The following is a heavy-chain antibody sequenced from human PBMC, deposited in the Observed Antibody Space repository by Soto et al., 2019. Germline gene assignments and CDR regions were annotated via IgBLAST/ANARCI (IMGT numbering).Heavy chain of an antibody. CDR2: IYHSGST. CDR1: GGSISSGGYS. CDR3: ARGSYYGAFDI. D-gene: IGHD1-26*01. Sequence: SETLSLTCAVSGGSISSGGYSWSWIRQPPGKGLEWIGYIYHSGSTYYNPSLKSRVTISVDRSKNQFSLKLSSVTAADTAVYYCARGSYYGAFDIWGQGAMVTVSS. J-gene: IGHJ3*02. V-gene: IGHV4-30-2*01.